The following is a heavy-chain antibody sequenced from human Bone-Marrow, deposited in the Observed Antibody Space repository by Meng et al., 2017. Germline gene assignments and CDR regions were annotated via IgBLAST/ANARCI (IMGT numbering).Heavy chain of an antibody. CDR2: ISGSGNTI. Sequence: GRLGEFGGGLVKPGGSLRGSCSASGFTFRAHYMSWIRQAPGRGLEWVSYISGSGNTIYYADSVKGRFTISRDNADNSLFLQMTSLRAEDTAVYYCARDSSGAYDYWGQGTLVTVSS. J-gene: IGHJ4*02. D-gene: IGHD1-26*01. CDR1: GFTFRAHY. CDR3: ARDSSGAYDY. V-gene: IGHV3-11*01.